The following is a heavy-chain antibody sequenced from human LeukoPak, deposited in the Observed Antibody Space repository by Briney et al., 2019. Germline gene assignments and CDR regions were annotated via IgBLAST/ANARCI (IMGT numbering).Heavy chain of an antibody. J-gene: IGHJ4*02. CDR1: GFSLSTSGVG. V-gene: IGHV2-5*02. Sequence: ESGPTLVKPTQTLTLTSTVSGFSLSTSGVGVGWIRQPPGKTLEWLALIYWEDDKRYSTSLKRRITITKDTSKNHVVLTMTHMDPVDTATYYFAHRLGSGRNYFDYWGQGTLVSVSS. CDR3: AHRLGSGRNYFDY. CDR2: IYWEDDK. D-gene: IGHD3-10*01.